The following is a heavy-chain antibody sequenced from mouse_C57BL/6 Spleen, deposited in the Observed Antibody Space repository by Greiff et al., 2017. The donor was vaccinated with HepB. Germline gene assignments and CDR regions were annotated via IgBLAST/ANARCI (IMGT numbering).Heavy chain of an antibody. CDR1: GFTFSSYA. Sequence: EVKLMESGEGLVKPGGSLKLSCAASGFTFSSYAMSWVRQTPEKRLEWVAYISSGGDYIYYADTVKGRFTISRDNARNTLYLQMSSLKSEDTAMYYCTRDPSSTTADYFDYWGQGTTLTVSS. J-gene: IGHJ2*01. D-gene: IGHD1-2*01. V-gene: IGHV5-9-1*02. CDR2: ISSGGDYI. CDR3: TRDPSSTTADYFDY.